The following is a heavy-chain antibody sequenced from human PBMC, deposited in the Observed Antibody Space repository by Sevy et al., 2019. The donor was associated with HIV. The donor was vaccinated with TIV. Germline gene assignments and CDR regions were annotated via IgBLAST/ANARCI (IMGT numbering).Heavy chain of an antibody. CDR3: AKEGTWYGRDYFDY. D-gene: IGHD6-13*01. CDR2: ISGGGGST. V-gene: IGHV3-23*01. J-gene: IGHJ4*02. Sequence: GGSLRLSCVASGFSFSLYAMSWVRQAPGKGLEWVSAISGGGGSTYYADSVKGRFTISRDTSKNMLSLQMTSLRAEDTAVYYCAKEGTWYGRDYFDYWGQGTLVTVSS. CDR1: GFSFSLYA.